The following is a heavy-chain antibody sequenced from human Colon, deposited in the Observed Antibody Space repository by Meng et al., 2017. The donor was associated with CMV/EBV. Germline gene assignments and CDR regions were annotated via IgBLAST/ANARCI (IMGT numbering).Heavy chain of an antibody. CDR1: GFTFSTHN. D-gene: IGHD2-2*01. CDR3: AGEAYGPAGSGTDYYYYGMDV. V-gene: IGHV3-21*01. J-gene: IGHJ6*02. Sequence: GESPKTPWAASGFTFSTHNMNWVRQAPGKGLEWVSSISGSGTYIYYVDPVKGRLTISRDNAKNSLYLQMNSLRAEDTAVYYCAGEAYGPAGSGTDYYYYGMDVWGQGTTVTVSS. CDR2: ISGSGTYI.